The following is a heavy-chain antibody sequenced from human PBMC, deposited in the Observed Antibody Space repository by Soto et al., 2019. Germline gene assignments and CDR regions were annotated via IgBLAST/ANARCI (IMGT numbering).Heavy chain of an antibody. Sequence: EVQLVESGGDLVRRGGSLRLSCVASGFNFKIYSMNWVRKAPGKGLEWFSYITSDTKTIKDVDSVKGRFTISRDNAKNSVYLHMNSLRDEDTAVYYCARSVEGHFDYWGQGTVVTVSS. J-gene: IGHJ4*02. CDR1: GFNFKIYS. CDR3: ARSVEGHFDY. V-gene: IGHV3-48*02. D-gene: IGHD6-19*01. CDR2: ITSDTKTI.